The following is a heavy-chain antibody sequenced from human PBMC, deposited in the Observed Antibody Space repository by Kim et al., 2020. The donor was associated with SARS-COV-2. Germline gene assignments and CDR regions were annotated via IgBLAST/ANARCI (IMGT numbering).Heavy chain of an antibody. D-gene: IGHD5-12*01. V-gene: IGHV3-21*01. J-gene: IGHJ4*02. CDR3: ARDRLVATIRNYFDY. Sequence: DSVKGRFTISRDNAKNSLYLQMSSLRAEDTAVYYCARDRLVATIRNYFDYWGQGTLVTVSS.